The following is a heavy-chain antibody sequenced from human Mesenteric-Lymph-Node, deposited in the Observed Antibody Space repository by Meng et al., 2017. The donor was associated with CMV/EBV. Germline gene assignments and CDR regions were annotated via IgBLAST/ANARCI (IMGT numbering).Heavy chain of an antibody. V-gene: IGHV3-23*01. CDR1: GFTFSIYA. Sequence: GESLKISCAASGFTFSIYAMNWVRQAPGKGLEWVSGINGGGGTTHYTDSVKGRFTISRDNSKDTVYLHMKSLRAEDTAVYYCAKVLTGTPYVGFDYWGQGTLVTVSS. D-gene: IGHD1-7*01. CDR2: INGGGGTT. J-gene: IGHJ4*02. CDR3: AKVLTGTPYVGFDY.